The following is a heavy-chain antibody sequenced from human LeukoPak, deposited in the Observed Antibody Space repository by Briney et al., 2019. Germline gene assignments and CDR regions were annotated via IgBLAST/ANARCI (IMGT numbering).Heavy chain of an antibody. D-gene: IGHD3-10*01. J-gene: IGHJ4*02. CDR1: RDFFSGYY. CDR2: INDSGTT. V-gene: IGHV4-34*01. CDR3: ARLPLGAFGEVLNFDS. Sequence: SETLSLTCGVSRDFFSGYYWGWIRQPPGKGLEWIGDINDSGTTKYNPTLKSRVTTSIDTTKKQFSLKVKSVTAADTAVYYCARLPLGAFGEVLNFDSWGQGILVTVSS.